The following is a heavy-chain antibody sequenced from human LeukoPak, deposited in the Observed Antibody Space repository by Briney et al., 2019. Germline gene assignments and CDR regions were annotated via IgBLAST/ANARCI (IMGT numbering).Heavy chain of an antibody. CDR2: IKSKTDGGTT. CDR3: TRGDYGDHTDLDY. V-gene: IGHV3-15*07. D-gene: IGHD4-17*01. J-gene: IGHJ4*02. CDR1: GFPFNNVW. Sequence: GSLRLSCAASGFPFNNVWMNWVRQAPGKGLEWVGRIKSKTDGGTTDYAAPVKGRFTISRDDSKNMLYLQMSSLKTEDTAVYYCTRGDYGDHTDLDYWGQGTLVTVSS.